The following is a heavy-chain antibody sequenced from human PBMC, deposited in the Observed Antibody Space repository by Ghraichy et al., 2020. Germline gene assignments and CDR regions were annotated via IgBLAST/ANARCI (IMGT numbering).Heavy chain of an antibody. CDR1: GFPFNSYA. D-gene: IGHD3-9*01. V-gene: IGHV3-23*01. J-gene: IGHJ3*02. CDR3: ARESVLTGMGDDASDI. CDR2: INYSGGAT. Sequence: GVLNISCVASGFPFNSYAMSWVRQAPGKGLEWVSAINYSGGATYFADSVRGRFTIFRENSENNLFLQMNSLRADDTAVYYCARESVLTGMGDDASDIWGQGTMVTVSS.